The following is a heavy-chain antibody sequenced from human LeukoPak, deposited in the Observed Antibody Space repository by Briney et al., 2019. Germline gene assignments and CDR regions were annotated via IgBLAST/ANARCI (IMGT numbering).Heavy chain of an antibody. CDR1: GGSISSGGYY. V-gene: IGHV4-31*03. CDR2: IDYSGST. D-gene: IGHD2-2*01. CDR3: ARGLVVAAAMEAVLDP. Sequence: SQTLSLTCTVSGGSISSGGYYWSWIRQHPGKGLEWIGYIDYSGSTYYNPSLKSRVTISVDTSKNQFFLKLSSVTAADAAVYYCARGLVVAAAMEAVLDPWGQGTLVTVAS. J-gene: IGHJ5*02.